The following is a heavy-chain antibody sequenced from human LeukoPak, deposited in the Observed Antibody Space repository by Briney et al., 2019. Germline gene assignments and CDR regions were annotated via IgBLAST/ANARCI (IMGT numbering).Heavy chain of an antibody. V-gene: IGHV3-9*01. J-gene: IGHJ4*02. CDR2: ISWNSGSI. Sequence: GRSLRLSCAASGFTFDDYAMRWVRQAPGKGLEWVSGISWNSGSIGYADSVKGRFTISRDNAKNSLYLQMSSLRAEDTALYYCAKDKRASVGTSTVFDYWGQGTLVTVSS. CDR3: AKDKRASVGTSTVFDY. CDR1: GFTFDDYA. D-gene: IGHD2-15*01.